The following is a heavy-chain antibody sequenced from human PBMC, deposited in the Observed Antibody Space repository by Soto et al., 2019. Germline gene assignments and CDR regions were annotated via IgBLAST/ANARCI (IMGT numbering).Heavy chain of an antibody. CDR2: ISGGGSNT. CDR3: AKGSNKYSSSLRGRYFDY. V-gene: IGHV3-23*01. J-gene: IGHJ4*02. Sequence: EVQLLESGGGLVQRGGSLRLSCAASGFPFSSYVMIWVRQAPGKGLEWVSGISGGGSNTFYAAYVKGRFTISRDNSKNTLLLQMNSLGAEDTAVYYCAKGSNKYSSSLRGRYFDYWGQGIVVTVSS. CDR1: GFPFSSYV. D-gene: IGHD4-4*01.